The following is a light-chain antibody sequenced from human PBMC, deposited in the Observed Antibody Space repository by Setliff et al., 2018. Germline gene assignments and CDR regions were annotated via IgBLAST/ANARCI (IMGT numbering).Light chain of an antibody. J-gene: IGLJ1*01. CDR3: FSYASSGSYV. CDR2: DVR. CDR1: SSDVGGYDY. Sequence: QFALTQAASVSGSPGQSVTISCTGSSSDVGGYDYVSWYQHHPGRAPKFIIYDVRYRPSGVSNRFSGSKSGNTASLTISGLQAEDEADYYCFSYASSGSYVFGTGTKVTVL. V-gene: IGLV2-14*03.